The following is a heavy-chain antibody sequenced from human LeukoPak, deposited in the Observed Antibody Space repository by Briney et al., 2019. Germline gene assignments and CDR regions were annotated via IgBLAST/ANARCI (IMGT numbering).Heavy chain of an antibody. J-gene: IGHJ4*02. D-gene: IGHD1/OR15-1a*01. V-gene: IGHV3-21*01. CDR3: ARDPVEHVLDY. Sequence: GGSLRLSCAASGFTFSSYSMNWVRLAPGKGLEWVSSISSSSSYIYYADSVKGRFTISRDNAKNSLYLQMNSLRAEDTAVYYCARDPVEHVLDYWGQGTLVTVSS. CDR2: ISSSSSYI. CDR1: GFTFSSYS.